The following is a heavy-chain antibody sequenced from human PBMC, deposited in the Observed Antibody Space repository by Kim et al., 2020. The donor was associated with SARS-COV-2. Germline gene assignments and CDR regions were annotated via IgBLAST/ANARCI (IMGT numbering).Heavy chain of an antibody. CDR3: ARGGGMITFGGVIVAVSWFDP. CDR1: GGSISSSSYY. Sequence: SETLSLTCTVSGGSISSSSYYWGWIRQPPGKGLEWIGSIYYSGSTYYNPSLKSRVTISVDTSKNQFSLKLSSVTAADTAVYYCARGGGMITFGGVIVAVSWFDPWGQGTLVTVSS. D-gene: IGHD3-16*02. V-gene: IGHV4-39*07. CDR2: IYYSGST. J-gene: IGHJ5*02.